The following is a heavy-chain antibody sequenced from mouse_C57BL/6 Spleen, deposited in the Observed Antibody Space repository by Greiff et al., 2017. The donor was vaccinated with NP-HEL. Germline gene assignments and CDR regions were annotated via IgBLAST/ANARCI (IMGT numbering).Heavy chain of an antibody. CDR3: AYDNEAWFAY. V-gene: IGHV1-81*01. D-gene: IGHD2-4*01. Sequence: VKLQESGAELARPGASVKLSCKASGYTFTSYGISWVKQRTGQGLEWIGEIYPRSGNTYYNEKFKGKATLTADKSSSTAYMELRSLTSEDSAVYFCAYDNEAWFAYWGQGTLVTVSA. CDR1: GYTFTSYG. CDR2: IYPRSGNT. J-gene: IGHJ3*01.